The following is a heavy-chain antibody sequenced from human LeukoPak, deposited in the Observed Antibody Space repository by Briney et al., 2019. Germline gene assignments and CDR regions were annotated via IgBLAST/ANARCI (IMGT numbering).Heavy chain of an antibody. CDR1: GGSISSYY. J-gene: IGHJ6*02. CDR3: ARDRGSHPAWGYYYYGMDV. Sequence: SETLSLTCTVSGGSISSYYWSWIRQPPGKGLEWIGYTYYSGSTNYNPSLKSRVTISVDTSKNQFSLKLSSVTAADTAVYYCARDRGSHPAWGYYYYGMDVWGQGTTVTVSS. D-gene: IGHD3-16*01. CDR2: TYYSGST. V-gene: IGHV4-59*01.